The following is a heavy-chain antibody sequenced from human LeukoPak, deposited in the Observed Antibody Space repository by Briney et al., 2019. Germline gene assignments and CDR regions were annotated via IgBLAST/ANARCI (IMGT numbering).Heavy chain of an antibody. CDR2: IKSKTAGGTT. Sequence: GGSLRLSCAASGLSVSDAWMSWVHQAPGKGPEWVGRIKSKTAGGTTDCVASVKGRFTISRDESKNTLYLQMNSLSTEDTGVYYCTGPPDWGQGTLVTVSS. J-gene: IGHJ4*02. V-gene: IGHV3-15*01. CDR3: TGPPD. CDR1: GLSVSDAW.